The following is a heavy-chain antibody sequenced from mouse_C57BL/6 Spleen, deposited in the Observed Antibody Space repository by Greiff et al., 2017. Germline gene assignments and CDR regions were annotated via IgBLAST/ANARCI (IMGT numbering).Heavy chain of an antibody. CDR2: IDPETGGT. CDR3: TRGDGYWYFDV. D-gene: IGHD2-3*01. CDR1: GYTFTDYE. Sequence: VQLQQSGAELVRPGASVTLSCKASGYTFTDYEMHWVKQTPVHGLEWIGAIDPETGGTAYNQKFKGKAILTADKSSSTAYMELRSLTFEDSAVYYCTRGDGYWYFDVWGTGTTVTVSS. V-gene: IGHV1-15*01. J-gene: IGHJ1*03.